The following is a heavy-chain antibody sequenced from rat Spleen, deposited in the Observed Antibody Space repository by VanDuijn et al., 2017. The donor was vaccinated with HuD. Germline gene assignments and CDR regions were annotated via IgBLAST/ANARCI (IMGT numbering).Heavy chain of an antibody. Sequence: EVQLVESGGGLVQPGRSLRLACVASGFTFNNYWMTWIRQAPGKGLEWVASITHTGGNTYYPDSVKGRFTISRDNAKSTLYLQLNSLRSEDTATYYCTRGPPFDYWGQGVMVTVSS. CDR2: ITHTGGNT. CDR3: TRGPPFDY. CDR1: GFTFNNYW. V-gene: IGHV5-31*01. D-gene: IGHD3-1*01. J-gene: IGHJ2*01.